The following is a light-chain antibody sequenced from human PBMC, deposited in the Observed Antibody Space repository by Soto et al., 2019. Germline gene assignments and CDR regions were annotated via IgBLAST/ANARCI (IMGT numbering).Light chain of an antibody. V-gene: IGKV3-11*01. CDR3: HQRSIWPPT. Sequence: EIVLTQSPATLSLSPGERAILSCRASQGVDSYLAWYQQKRGQAPRLLIYDASNRATGIPARFSGSGSGTDYTLTISSLEPEDFAVYYCHQRSIWPPTFGQGTKVGIK. J-gene: IGKJ2*01. CDR1: QGVDSY. CDR2: DAS.